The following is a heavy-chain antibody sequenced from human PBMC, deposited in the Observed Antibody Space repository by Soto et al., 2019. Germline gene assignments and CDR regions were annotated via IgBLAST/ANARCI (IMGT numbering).Heavy chain of an antibody. D-gene: IGHD3-3*01. CDR2: ISYDGSNK. Sequence: QVQLVESGGGVVQPGRSLRLSCAASGFTFSSYGMHWVRQAPGKGLEWVAVISYDGSNKYYADSVKGRFTISRDNSKNTLYLQMNSLRAEDTAVYYCAKDVLRVLEWLAVDGMDVW. V-gene: IGHV3-30*18. CDR1: GFTFSSYG. CDR3: AKDVLRVLEWLAVDGMDV. J-gene: IGHJ6*01.